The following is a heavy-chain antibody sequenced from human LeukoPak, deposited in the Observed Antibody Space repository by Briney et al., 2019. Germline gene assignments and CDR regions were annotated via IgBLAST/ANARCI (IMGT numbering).Heavy chain of an antibody. CDR2: IKQDGSDK. CDR3: AREFSWSGRDI. J-gene: IGHJ1*01. Sequence: GSLRLSCVASEFTHKYMSWVRQAPGKGLEWVANIKQDGSDKNYVDSVKGRFTISRDNTKNSVYLEMNSLKVEDTAVYYCAREFSWSGRDIWGQGTLVTVSS. CDR1: EFTHKY. V-gene: IGHV3-7*05. D-gene: IGHD1-14*01.